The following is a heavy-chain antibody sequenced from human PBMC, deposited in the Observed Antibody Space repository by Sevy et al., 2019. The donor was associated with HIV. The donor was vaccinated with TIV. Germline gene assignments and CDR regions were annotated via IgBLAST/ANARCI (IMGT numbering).Heavy chain of an antibody. J-gene: IGHJ6*03. CDR2: IKQDGSKK. CDR3: ASSLGELSFFYYYYMDV. Sequence: GGSLRLSCAASGFTFSSYWMSWVRQAPGKGLEWVANIKQDGSKKYYVDSVKGRFTISRDNAKNSRYLQMNSLRAEDTAVYYCASSLGELSFFYYYYMDVWGKGTTVTVSS. CDR1: GFTFSSYW. V-gene: IGHV3-7*01. D-gene: IGHD3-16*02.